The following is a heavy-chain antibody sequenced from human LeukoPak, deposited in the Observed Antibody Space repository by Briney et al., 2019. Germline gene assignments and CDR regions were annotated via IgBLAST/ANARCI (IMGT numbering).Heavy chain of an antibody. CDR2: ISYDGSNK. Sequence: GSLRLSCAASGFTFSSYAMHWVRQAPGKGLEWVAVISYDGSNKYYADSVKGRFTISRDNAKNSLYLQMNSLRAEDTAVYYCARDPRGLWYFDLWGRGTLVTVSS. V-gene: IGHV3-30-3*01. D-gene: IGHD3-10*01. CDR3: ARDPRGLWYFDL. CDR1: GFTFSSYA. J-gene: IGHJ2*01.